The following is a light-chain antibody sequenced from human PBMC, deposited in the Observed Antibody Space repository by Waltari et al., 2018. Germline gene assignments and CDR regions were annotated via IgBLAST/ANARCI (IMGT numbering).Light chain of an antibody. CDR1: SSDVGGYNY. V-gene: IGLV2-11*01. Sequence: QSALTQPRSVSGSPGQSVTISCTGTSSDVGGYNYVSWYQQHPGKAPKLMIYDVSKRPSGVPDRFSGSKSGNTASLTISGLQADDEADYYCCSYAGSYTGVFGTGSMVTVL. CDR3: CSYAGSYTGV. J-gene: IGLJ1*01. CDR2: DVS.